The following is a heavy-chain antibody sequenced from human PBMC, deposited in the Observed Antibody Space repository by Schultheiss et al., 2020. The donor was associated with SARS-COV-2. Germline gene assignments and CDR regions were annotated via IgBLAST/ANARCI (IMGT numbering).Heavy chain of an antibody. J-gene: IGHJ4*02. CDR3: ARHNTIAVALDY. Sequence: ASVKVSCKASGYTFTSYGISWVRQAPGQGLEWMGWINPNSGGTNYAQKFQGRVTMTRDTSISTAYLQWSSLKASDTAMYYCARHNTIAVALDYWGQGTLVTVSS. CDR1: GYTFTSYG. D-gene: IGHD6-19*01. CDR2: INPNSGGT. V-gene: IGHV1-2*02.